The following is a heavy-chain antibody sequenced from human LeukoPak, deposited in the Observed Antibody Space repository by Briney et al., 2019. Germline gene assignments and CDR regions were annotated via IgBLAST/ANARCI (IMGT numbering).Heavy chain of an antibody. CDR3: VKAMLKADGGNGDNWFDP. D-gene: IGHD2-15*01. V-gene: IGHV3-74*01. CDR2: IKSDGSTT. J-gene: IGHJ5*02. CDR1: GFTFSSYW. Sequence: GGSLRLSCAASGFTFSSYWMHWVRQGPGKGLEWVSRIKSDGSTTNYAESVKGRFTMSRDNAKNTVYLQMNSLTAEDTAIYYCVKAMLKADGGNGDNWFDPWGQGTLVTVSS.